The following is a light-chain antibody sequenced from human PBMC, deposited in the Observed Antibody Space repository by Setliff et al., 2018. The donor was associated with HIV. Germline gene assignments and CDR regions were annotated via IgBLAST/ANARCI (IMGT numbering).Light chain of an antibody. V-gene: IGLV2-14*01. Sequence: QSALTQPASVSGSPGQSITISCTGTSSDVGGYSYVSWYQQHPGKAPKLIIYEVRNRPSGVSNRFSGSKSGDTASLTISGLQAEDEADYYCSSYAITNTPPFGTGTKVTVL. CDR1: SSDVGGYSY. CDR2: EVR. J-gene: IGLJ1*01. CDR3: SSYAITNTPP.